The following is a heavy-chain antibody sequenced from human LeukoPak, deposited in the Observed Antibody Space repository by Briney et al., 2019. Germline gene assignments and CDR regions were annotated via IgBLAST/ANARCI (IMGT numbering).Heavy chain of an antibody. V-gene: IGHV3-11*01. J-gene: IGHJ6*02. CDR1: GLRFSDQY. CDR3: ATLHFYAMGV. CDR2: ISGSGANR. Sequence: PGGSLRLSCAASGLRFSDQYMIWIRQTPGKGLEWVSFISGSGANRFYADSMKGRFTISKDNTKNSLYLQMNSLRAEDTAIYYCATLHFYAMGVWGQGTTVTVPS.